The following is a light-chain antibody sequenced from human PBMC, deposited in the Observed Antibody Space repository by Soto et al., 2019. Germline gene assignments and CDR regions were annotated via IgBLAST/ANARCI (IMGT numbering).Light chain of an antibody. J-gene: IGKJ5*01. CDR1: QSVTKS. CDR2: GAS. Sequence: EIVLTQSPGTLSLSPGERATLSCRASQSVTKSLAWYQQEPGQAPRLLIYGASTRATGLPARFSGSGSGTQFTLTISSLQSEDFAVYYCQQYNNWPITFGQGTRLEIK. CDR3: QQYNNWPIT. V-gene: IGKV3-15*01.